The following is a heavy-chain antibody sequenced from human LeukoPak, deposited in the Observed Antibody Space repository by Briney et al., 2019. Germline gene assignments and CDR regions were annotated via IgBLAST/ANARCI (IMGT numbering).Heavy chain of an antibody. CDR2: IIPIFGTA. Sequence: SVKVSCKASGGTFSSYAISWVRQAPGQGLEWMGGIIPIFGTANYAQKFQGRVTITTDESTSTAYMELSSLRSEVTAVYYCAREYHMVRGVIKGGYNWFDPWGQGTLVTVSS. D-gene: IGHD3-10*01. V-gene: IGHV1-69*05. CDR3: AREYHMVRGVIKGGYNWFDP. J-gene: IGHJ5*02. CDR1: GGTFSSYA.